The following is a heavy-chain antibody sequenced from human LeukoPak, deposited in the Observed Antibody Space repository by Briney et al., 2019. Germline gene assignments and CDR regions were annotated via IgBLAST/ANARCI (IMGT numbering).Heavy chain of an antibody. D-gene: IGHD6-19*01. CDR3: ARAPYSSGGSTNYYYYCYMDV. CDR1: GGTFSSYA. CDR2: IIPIFGTA. V-gene: IGHV1-69*13. Sequence: SVKVSCKASGGTFSSYAISWVRLAPGQGLEWMGGIIPIFGTANYAQKFQGRVTITADESTSTAYMELSSLRSEDTAVYYCARAPYSSGGSTNYYYYCYMDVWGKGTTVTVSS. J-gene: IGHJ6*03.